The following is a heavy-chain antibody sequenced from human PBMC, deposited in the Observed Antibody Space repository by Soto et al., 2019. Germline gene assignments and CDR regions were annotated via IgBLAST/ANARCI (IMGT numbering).Heavy chain of an antibody. D-gene: IGHD3-3*01. Sequence: SETLSLTCAVYGGSFSGYYWSWIRQPPGKGLEWIGEINHSGSTNYNPSLKSRVTISVDTSKNQFSLKLSSVTAADTAVYYCAREWTYYDFWSGYYPKRRYYYYGMDVWGQGTTVTVS. CDR2: INHSGST. V-gene: IGHV4-34*01. CDR1: GGSFSGYY. CDR3: AREWTYYDFWSGYYPKRRYYYYGMDV. J-gene: IGHJ6*02.